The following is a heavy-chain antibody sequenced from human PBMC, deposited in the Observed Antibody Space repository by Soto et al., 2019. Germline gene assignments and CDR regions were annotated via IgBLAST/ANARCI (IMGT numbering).Heavy chain of an antibody. V-gene: IGHV1-18*01. Sequence: VKVCCKASGYTFTNFVISGVRQAPGQGLEWMGWISAYNGNTNYAQKFQGRVTMTTDTSTSTAYMEVRSLRFDDTAVYYCAKDIRPPGLHFDYWGQGTLVTVSS. CDR2: ISAYNGNT. CDR3: AKDIRPPGLHFDY. J-gene: IGHJ4*02. CDR1: GYTFTNFV. D-gene: IGHD3-9*01.